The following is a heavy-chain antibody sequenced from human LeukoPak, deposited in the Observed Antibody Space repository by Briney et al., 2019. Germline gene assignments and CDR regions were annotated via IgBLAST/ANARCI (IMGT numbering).Heavy chain of an antibody. V-gene: IGHV3-30*02. CDR2: TRYDGSNE. Sequence: PEGSLRLSCVASGFTFNTYSMHWVRQAPGKGLEWVAFTRYDGSNEYYADSVKGRSTISRDNSKNTLYLQMNSLRAEDTAVYYCARGHYYGSGSYRYYMDVWGKGTTVTVSS. J-gene: IGHJ6*03. CDR3: ARGHYYGSGSYRYYMDV. CDR1: GFTFNTYS. D-gene: IGHD3-10*01.